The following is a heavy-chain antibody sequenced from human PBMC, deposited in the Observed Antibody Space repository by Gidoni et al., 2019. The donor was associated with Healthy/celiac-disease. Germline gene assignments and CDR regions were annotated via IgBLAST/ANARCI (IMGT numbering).Heavy chain of an antibody. CDR3: ARDYSAYYYDSSGYYYVS. V-gene: IGHV1-18*01. Sequence: QVQLVQSGAEVKKPGASVKVSCKASGYTFTSYGISWGRQAPGHGLEWMGWISAYNGNTNYAQKLQGRVTMTTDTSTSTAYMELRSLRSDDTAVYYCARDYSAYYYDSSGYYYVSWGQGTLVTVSS. CDR2: ISAYNGNT. J-gene: IGHJ4*02. CDR1: GYTFTSYG. D-gene: IGHD3-22*01.